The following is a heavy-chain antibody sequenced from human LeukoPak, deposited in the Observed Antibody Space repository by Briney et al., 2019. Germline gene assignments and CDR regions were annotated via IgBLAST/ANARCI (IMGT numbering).Heavy chain of an antibody. CDR2: ITASAASS. CDR1: AFIFSDYA. V-gene: IGHV3-23*01. D-gene: IGHD3-22*01. Sequence: PGGSLRLSCAASAFIFSDYAMAWVRQAPGKGLEWVSAITASAASSEYADSVRGRFAIYRDNPKNTVFLQMNSLRVEDTAVYYCAKRRYESSGHFDYWGQGTLVTVSS. J-gene: IGHJ4*02. CDR3: AKRRYESSGHFDY.